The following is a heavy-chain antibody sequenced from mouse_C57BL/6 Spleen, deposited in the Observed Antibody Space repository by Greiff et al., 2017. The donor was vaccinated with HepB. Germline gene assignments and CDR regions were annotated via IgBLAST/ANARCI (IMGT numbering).Heavy chain of an antibody. D-gene: IGHD2-1*01. CDR3: TRDRPYGNYPFAY. Sequence: EVMLVESGGGLVQPGGSLKLSCAASGFTFSDYGMAWVRQAPRKGPEWVAFISNLAYSIYYADTVTGRFTISRENAKNTLYLQMSSLKSEDTAMYYCTRDRPYGNYPFAYWGQGTLVTVSA. V-gene: IGHV5-15*01. CDR2: ISNLAYSI. J-gene: IGHJ3*01. CDR1: GFTFSDYG.